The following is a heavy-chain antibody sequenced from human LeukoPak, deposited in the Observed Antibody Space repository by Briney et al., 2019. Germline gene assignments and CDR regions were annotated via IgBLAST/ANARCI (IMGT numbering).Heavy chain of an antibody. Sequence: SETLSLTCTVSGGSISSGGCSWSWIRQPPGKGLEWIGYIYYSGSTNYNPSLKSRVTISVDTSKNQFSLKLSSVTAADTAVYYCARGIGVYSSGWYVGFDPWGQGTLVTVSS. V-gene: IGHV4-61*08. CDR3: ARGIGVYSSGWYVGFDP. CDR1: GGSISSGGCS. D-gene: IGHD6-19*01. CDR2: IYYSGST. J-gene: IGHJ5*02.